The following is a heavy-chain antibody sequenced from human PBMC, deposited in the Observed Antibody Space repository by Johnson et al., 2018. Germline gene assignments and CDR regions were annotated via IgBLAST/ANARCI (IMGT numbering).Heavy chain of an antibody. Sequence: EVQLVESGGGLVKPGRSLRLSCTTSGFTFSDYAMTWFRQAPGKGLEWIGFIRSPGYGGTTEYAASLGGRFTISRDDSKSIAHLQKNSLKIEDTAVYYCTRLEAIWGVISGLDVWGQGTTVTVS. CDR2: IRSPGYGGTT. CDR3: TRLEAIWGVISGLDV. J-gene: IGHJ6*02. CDR1: GFTFSDYA. V-gene: IGHV3-49*05. D-gene: IGHD3-10*01.